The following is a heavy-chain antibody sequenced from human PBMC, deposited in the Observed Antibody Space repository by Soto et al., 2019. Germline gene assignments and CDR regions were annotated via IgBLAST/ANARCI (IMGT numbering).Heavy chain of an antibody. CDR2: ISGSGGTT. V-gene: IGHV3-23*01. Sequence: PGGSLRLSCAAPGFTFSSYGMHWVRQAPGKGLEWVSAISGSGGTTYYSDSVKGRFTISRDNSKNTVYLQMNDLRVEDAAEYFCAKDSWAIFGVPAGEYYAMDVWGQGTTVTVSS. J-gene: IGHJ6*02. D-gene: IGHD3-3*01. CDR1: GFTFSSYG. CDR3: AKDSWAIFGVPAGEYYAMDV.